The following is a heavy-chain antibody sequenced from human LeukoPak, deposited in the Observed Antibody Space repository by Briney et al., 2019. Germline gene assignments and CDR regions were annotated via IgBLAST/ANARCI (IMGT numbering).Heavy chain of an antibody. CDR2: ISSNGGST. J-gene: IGHJ4*02. V-gene: IGHV3-64*01. CDR3: AKDPYHIDSSGYYYHSYFDY. D-gene: IGHD3-22*01. Sequence: PGGSLRLSCAASGFTFSSYAMHWVRQAPGKGLEYVSAISSNGGSTYYANSVKGRFTISRDNSKNTLYLQMNSLRADDTAVYYCAKDPYHIDSSGYYYHSYFDYWGQGTLVTVSS. CDR1: GFTFSSYA.